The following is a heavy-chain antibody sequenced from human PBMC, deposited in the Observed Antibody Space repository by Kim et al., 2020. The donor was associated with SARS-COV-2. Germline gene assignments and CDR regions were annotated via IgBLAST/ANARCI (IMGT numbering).Heavy chain of an antibody. CDR1: GGSISGYY. J-gene: IGHJ6*02. Sequence: SETLSLTCTVSGGSISGYYWSWIRQPAGKGLEWIGRIYTSGSTKYNPSLKSRVTVSLDTSKNQFSLKLSSVTAADTAVYYCARDLFGSGSYWDYYGMDVWGQGTTVTVSS. CDR3: ARDLFGSGSYWDYYGMDV. D-gene: IGHD1-26*01. CDR2: IYTSGST. V-gene: IGHV4-4*07.